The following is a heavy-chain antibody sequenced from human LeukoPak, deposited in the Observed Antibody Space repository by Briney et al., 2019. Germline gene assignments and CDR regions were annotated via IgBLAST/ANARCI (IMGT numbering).Heavy chain of an antibody. CDR1: GYTFTSYD. V-gene: IGHV1-8*01. CDR2: MNPNSGNT. CDR3: ARNRGYQLLPDYYYYMDV. J-gene: IGHJ6*03. Sequence: GASVKVSCKASGYTFTSYDLNWVRQATGQGLEWMGWMNPNSGNTGYAQKFQGRVTMTRNTSISTAYMELSSLRSEDTAVYYCARNRGYQLLPDYYYYMDVWGKGTTVTVSS. D-gene: IGHD2-2*01.